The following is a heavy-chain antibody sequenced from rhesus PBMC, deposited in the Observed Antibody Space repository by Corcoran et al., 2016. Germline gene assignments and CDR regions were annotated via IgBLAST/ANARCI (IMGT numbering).Heavy chain of an antibody. J-gene: IGHJ5-2*02. V-gene: IGHV4-165*02. Sequence: QVQLQESGPRLVKPSETLSLTCAVSGGSISVYYYNWIRQSPGKGLEWIGYVGTKKRNTNNTHTLNSRVTMSTDTSTNQFSMKLTAVTAADTAVYYCAGFSGYYYSLDVWGRGLLVTVSS. D-gene: IGHD6-31*01. CDR3: AGFSGYYYSLDV. CDR1: GGSISVYY. CDR2: VGTKKRNT.